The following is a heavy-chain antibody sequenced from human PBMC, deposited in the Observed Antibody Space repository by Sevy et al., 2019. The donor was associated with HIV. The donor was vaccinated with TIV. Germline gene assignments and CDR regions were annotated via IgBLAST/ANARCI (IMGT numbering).Heavy chain of an antibody. V-gene: IGHV3-48*03. CDR1: GFTFSSYE. CDR3: AREDGSRQYFQY. D-gene: IGHD6-13*01. CDR2: ISNSGSII. Sequence: GGSLRLSCVISGFTFSSYEMNWVRQAPGKGLEWVSHISNSGSIIYYEDSVKGGFTISRDNAKNSLYLQRNSLRAEDTAVYYCAREDGSRQYFQYWGQGTLVTVSS. J-gene: IGHJ1*01.